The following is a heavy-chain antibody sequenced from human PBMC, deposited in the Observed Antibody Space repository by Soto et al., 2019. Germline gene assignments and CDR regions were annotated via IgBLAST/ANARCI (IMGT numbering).Heavy chain of an antibody. V-gene: IGHV3-48*03. CDR3: ARDLYFFGSGTSFDH. D-gene: IGHD3-10*01. CDR1: GFTFSSYE. J-gene: IGHJ4*02. Sequence: EVQLVESGGGLVQPGGTLRLSCAASGFTFSSYEMNWVRQAPGAGLEWVSYIGTSGSTIYYSDSVKGRFTISRDNAKNSLYLQMNSLRVEDTAVYYCARDLYFFGSGTSFDHWGQGTLVTVSS. CDR2: IGTSGSTI.